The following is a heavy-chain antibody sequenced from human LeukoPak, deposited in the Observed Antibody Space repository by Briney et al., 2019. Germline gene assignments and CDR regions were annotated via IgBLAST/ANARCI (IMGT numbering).Heavy chain of an antibody. D-gene: IGHD3-22*01. CDR1: GFTFSGSA. CDR2: IRSKANSYAT. Sequence: GGPLRLSCAASGFTFSGSAMHWVRQASGKGLEWVGRIRSKANSYATAYAASVKGRFTISRDDSKNTAYLQMNSLKTEDTAVYYCTSHYYDSSAHWFDPWGQGTLVTVSS. J-gene: IGHJ5*02. CDR3: TSHYYDSSAHWFDP. V-gene: IGHV3-73*01.